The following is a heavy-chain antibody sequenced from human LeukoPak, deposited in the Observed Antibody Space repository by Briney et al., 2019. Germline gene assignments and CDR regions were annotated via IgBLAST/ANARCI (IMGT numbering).Heavy chain of an antibody. CDR3: ARLGMVATYFAFDI. CDR2: IYYSGST. Sequence: SETLSLTCTVSGGSISSSSYYWGWIRQPPGKGLEWIGSIYYSGSTYYNPSLKSRVTISVDTSKNQFSLKLSSVTAADTAVYYCARLGMVATYFAFDIWGQGTMVTVSS. J-gene: IGHJ3*02. D-gene: IGHD5-12*01. V-gene: IGHV4-39*07. CDR1: GGSISSSSYY.